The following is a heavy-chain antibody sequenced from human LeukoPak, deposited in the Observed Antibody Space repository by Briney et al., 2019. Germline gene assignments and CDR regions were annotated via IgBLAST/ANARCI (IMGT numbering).Heavy chain of an antibody. Sequence: GGSLRLSCAGSGFTFRSYSMSWFRQAPGKGLEWVSYISLSSSAIYYADSVKGRFTISRDNAKNSLYLQLNSLRAEDTAVYYCAKDPTLLWFGELSSNWGQGTLVTVSS. V-gene: IGHV3-48*01. D-gene: IGHD3-10*01. CDR3: AKDPTLLWFGELSSN. CDR1: GFTFRSYS. J-gene: IGHJ4*02. CDR2: ISLSSSAI.